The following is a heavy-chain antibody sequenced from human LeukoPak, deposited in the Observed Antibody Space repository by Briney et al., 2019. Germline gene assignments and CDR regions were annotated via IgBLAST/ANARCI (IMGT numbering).Heavy chain of an antibody. CDR3: ARDESSYDILTGYPDY. V-gene: IGHV3-21*01. CDR2: ISSSSSYI. D-gene: IGHD3-9*01. CDR1: GFTFSSYS. J-gene: IGHJ4*02. Sequence: GGSLRLSCAASGFTFSSYSMNWVRQAPGKGLEWVSSISSSSSYIYYADSVKGRFTISRDNAKNSLYLQMNSLRAEDTAVYYCARDESSYDILTGYPDYWGQGTLVTVSS.